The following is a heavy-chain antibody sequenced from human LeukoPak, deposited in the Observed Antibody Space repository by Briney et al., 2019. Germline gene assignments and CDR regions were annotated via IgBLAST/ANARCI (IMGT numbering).Heavy chain of an antibody. Sequence: PSETLSDTCTVSGGSISSYFGSWIWQPPGKGLEWIGYIYYSGSTNYNPSLKSRVIISVDTSKNQFSLKLSSVTAADTALYYCARSRTTMVRGSPNWSFDYWGEIIVVSVSS. V-gene: IGHV4-59*01. CDR1: GGSISSYF. CDR2: IYYSGST. D-gene: IGHD3-10*01. CDR3: ARSRTTMVRGSPNWSFDY. J-gene: IGHJ4*02.